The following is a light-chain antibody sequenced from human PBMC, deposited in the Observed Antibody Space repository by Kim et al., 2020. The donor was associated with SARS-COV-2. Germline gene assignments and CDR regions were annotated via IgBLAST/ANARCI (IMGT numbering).Light chain of an antibody. J-gene: IGLJ3*02. CDR2: QDI. CDR3: QAWDSNSVV. CDR1: KLGDKY. V-gene: IGLV3-1*01. Sequence: SVSPGQTARITCSGDKLGDKYASWYQQKPGQSPVLVIFQDIKRPSGIPERFSGSNSGNTATLVISGTQAVDEADYYCQAWDSNSVVFAGGTQLTVL.